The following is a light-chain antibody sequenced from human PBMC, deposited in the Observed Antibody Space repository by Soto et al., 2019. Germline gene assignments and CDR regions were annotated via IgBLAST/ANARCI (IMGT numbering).Light chain of an antibody. V-gene: IGKV3-11*01. Sequence: PGERVTLSCRASQTVSSSYLTWYQQRPGQAPRLLIYGASTRATCIPARFSGSGSGTDFTLTINSLEPEDFAVYYCQQRSNWPLTFGGGTKVDIK. CDR1: QTVSSSY. CDR2: GAS. J-gene: IGKJ4*01. CDR3: QQRSNWPLT.